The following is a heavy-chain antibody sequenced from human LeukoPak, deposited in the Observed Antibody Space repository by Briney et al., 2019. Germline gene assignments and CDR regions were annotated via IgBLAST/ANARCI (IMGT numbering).Heavy chain of an antibody. Sequence: GGSLRLSCAVSGFTFSSYAMHWVRQAPGKGLEWVAVISYDGSNKYYADSVKGRFTISRDNSKNTLYLQMNSLRAEDTAVYYCARDRGDGYNWYYYYGMDVWGQGTTVTVSS. CDR3: ARDRGDGYNWYYYYGMDV. D-gene: IGHD5-24*01. J-gene: IGHJ6*02. CDR2: ISYDGSNK. CDR1: GFTFSSYA. V-gene: IGHV3-30-3*01.